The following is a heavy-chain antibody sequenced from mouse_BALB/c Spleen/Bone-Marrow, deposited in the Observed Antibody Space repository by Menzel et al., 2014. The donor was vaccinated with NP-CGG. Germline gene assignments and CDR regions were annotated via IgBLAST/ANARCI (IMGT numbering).Heavy chain of an antibody. CDR1: GFSLTTYG. D-gene: IGHD2-4*01. Sequence: VMLVESGPGLVQPSQSLSIPCTVSGFSLTTYGIHWIRQSPGKGLEWPGVILSGGSSDYNAAFISRVSINKDNSKSQVFFKMNSLQANDTAIYYCARNYDYDAYYFDYWGQGTFITVSS. CDR2: ILSGGSS. V-gene: IGHV2-2*02. J-gene: IGHJ2*02. CDR3: ARNYDYDAYYFDY.